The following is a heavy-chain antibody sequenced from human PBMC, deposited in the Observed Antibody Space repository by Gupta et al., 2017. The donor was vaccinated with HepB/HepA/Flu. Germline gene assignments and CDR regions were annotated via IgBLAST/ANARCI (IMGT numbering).Heavy chain of an antibody. CDR3: ARCQRDIVVVPAAIYDY. J-gene: IGHJ4*02. Sequence: EVQLVESGGGLVQPGGSLRLSCAASGFTFSSYWMSWVRQAPGKGLEWVANIKQDGSEKYYVDSVKGRFTISRDNAKNSLYLQMNSLRAEDTAVYYCARCQRDIVVVPAAIYDYWGQGTLVTVSS. CDR2: IKQDGSEK. D-gene: IGHD2-2*01. V-gene: IGHV3-7*01. CDR1: GFTFSSYW.